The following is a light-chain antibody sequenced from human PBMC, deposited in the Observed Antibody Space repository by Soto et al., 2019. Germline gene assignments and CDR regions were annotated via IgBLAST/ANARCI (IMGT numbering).Light chain of an antibody. J-gene: IGKJ1*01. V-gene: IGKV1-5*02. CDR1: QSVSDW. CDR3: QQYNSYPWT. CDR2: GAS. Sequence: DIQMTQSPSTLSASVGDRVTIVCRASQSVSDWLAWFQQRPGKAPKVLIYGASSLESGVPSRFSGGGSGTEFTLTISNLQPDDFAIYYCQQYNSYPWTFGQGTKVEIK.